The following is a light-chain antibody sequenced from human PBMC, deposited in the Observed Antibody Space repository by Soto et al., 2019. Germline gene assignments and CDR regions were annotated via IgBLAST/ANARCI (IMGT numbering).Light chain of an antibody. CDR2: GAS. CDR3: QQYVSSSWT. J-gene: IGKJ1*01. Sequence: EIVLTQSPGTLSLSPGERATLSCRASQSVSSSYLAWYQQKPGQAPRLLIYGASIRATGIPDRFSGSGSGTDFTLTISRLEAEDFAVYYCQQYVSSSWTFGQGTKVEMK. CDR1: QSVSSSY. V-gene: IGKV3-20*01.